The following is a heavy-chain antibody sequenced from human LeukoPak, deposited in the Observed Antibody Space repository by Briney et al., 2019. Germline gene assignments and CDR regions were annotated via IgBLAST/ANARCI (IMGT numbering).Heavy chain of an antibody. CDR3: ARTYCSGGSCYRLLVYYYYYMDV. Sequence: ASVKVSCKASGYTFTSYGISWVRQAPGQGLEWMGWISAYNGNTNYAQKLQGRVTMTTDTSTSTAYMELRSLRSDDTAVYYCARTYCSGGSCYRLLVYYYYYMDVWGKGTTVTVSS. J-gene: IGHJ6*03. D-gene: IGHD2-15*01. CDR1: GYTFTSYG. CDR2: ISAYNGNT. V-gene: IGHV1-18*01.